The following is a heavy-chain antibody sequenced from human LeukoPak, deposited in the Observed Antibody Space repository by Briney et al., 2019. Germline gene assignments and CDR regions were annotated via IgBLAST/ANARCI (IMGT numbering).Heavy chain of an antibody. CDR1: GFTFSSYI. Sequence: GGSLRLSCAASGFTFSSYIMNWVRQAPGKGLERVSSISSGSIYIYYADSVKGRFTISRDNAKNSLYLQVNSLRAEDTAVYYCARQAAGGTWFFDYWGQGTLVTVSS. CDR3: ARQAAGGTWFFDY. D-gene: IGHD6-13*01. J-gene: IGHJ4*02. V-gene: IGHV3-21*01. CDR2: ISSGSIYI.